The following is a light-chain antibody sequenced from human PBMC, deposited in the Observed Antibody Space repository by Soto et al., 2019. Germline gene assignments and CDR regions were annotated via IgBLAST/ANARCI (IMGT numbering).Light chain of an antibody. Sequence: DIQMTQSPSTLSASVGDRVTITCRASQTISNWLAWYQQKPGKAPKLLIYDASILESGVPSRFSGSGSGTEFSLTISNLQPDDCATYYCQQYTNTNNPWMFGQGTKVDIK. V-gene: IGKV1-5*01. CDR2: DAS. J-gene: IGKJ1*01. CDR1: QTISNW. CDR3: QQYTNTNNPWM.